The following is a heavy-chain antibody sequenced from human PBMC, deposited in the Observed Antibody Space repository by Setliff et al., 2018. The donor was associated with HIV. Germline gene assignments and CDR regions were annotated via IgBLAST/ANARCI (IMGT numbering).Heavy chain of an antibody. CDR3: ASAPLTTVTTGPRYYLDY. CDR2: ISAYNGNT. J-gene: IGHJ4*02. V-gene: IGHV1-18*01. Sequence: GALVKVSCKASGYHLHWLRQAPGQGLEWMGWISAYNGNTNYAHNLQGRVTVTKDTSTSTVYMELRSIRSEDTAVYFCASAPLTTVTTGPRYYLDYWGQGTLVTVSS. CDR1: GYHL. D-gene: IGHD4-17*01.